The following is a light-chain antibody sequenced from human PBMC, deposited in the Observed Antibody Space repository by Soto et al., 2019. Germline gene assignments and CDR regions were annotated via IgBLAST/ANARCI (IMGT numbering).Light chain of an antibody. CDR3: QQYNSFSPYS. CDR1: QSVSIW. J-gene: IGKJ2*03. V-gene: IGKV1-5*01. CDR2: DAS. Sequence: DIQMTQSPSTLSASVGDRVSITCRASQSVSIWLAWYQQKPGKAPKLLIYDASTLYSGVPSRFSGSRSGTEFTLTISGLQPDDFASYYCQQYNSFSPYSFGQGTKVEI.